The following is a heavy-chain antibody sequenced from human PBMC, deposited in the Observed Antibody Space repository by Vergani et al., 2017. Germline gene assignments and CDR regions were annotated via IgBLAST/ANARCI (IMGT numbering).Heavy chain of an antibody. D-gene: IGHD2-2*01. CDR2: ISGRGGST. V-gene: IGHV3-23*01. J-gene: IGHJ6*02. Sequence: EVQLLESGGGLVQPGGSLRLSCAASGFTFSSYAMSWVRQAPGKGLGWVSAISGRGGSTYYADSVKGRFTISRDKSKNTLYLQMNSVRAEDTAVYYWAKVGRIVVVPAASYYGGMDVWGQGTTVTVSS. CDR3: AKVGRIVVVPAASYYGGMDV. CDR1: GFTFSSYA.